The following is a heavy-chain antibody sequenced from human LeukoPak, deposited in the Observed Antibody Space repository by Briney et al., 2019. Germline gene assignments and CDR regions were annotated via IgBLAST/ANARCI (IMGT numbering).Heavy chain of an antibody. V-gene: IGHV3-74*01. D-gene: IGHD5-24*01. CDR3: ARGGDGSNSLINY. CDR2: INSDGSTT. CDR1: GFSFNRYL. Sequence: PGGSLRLSCAASGFSFNRYLMHWVRQVPGKGPVWVSRINSDGSTTNYADSVKGRFTISRDNTKSMMYLQMNSLSIEDTAVYYCARGGDGSNSLINYWGQGTLVTVSS. J-gene: IGHJ4*02.